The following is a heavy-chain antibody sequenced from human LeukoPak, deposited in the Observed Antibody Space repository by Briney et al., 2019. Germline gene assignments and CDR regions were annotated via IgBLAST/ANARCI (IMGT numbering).Heavy chain of an antibody. CDR3: ARLHSSGRSHYYYYMDV. Sequence: GASVKVSCKASGYTFTGYYMHWVRQAPGQGLEWMGWINPNSGGTNYAQKFQGRVTMTRDTSISTAYMELSRLRSDDTAVYYCARLHSSGRSHYYYYMDVWGKGTTVTVSS. V-gene: IGHV1-2*02. CDR1: GYTFTGYY. D-gene: IGHD6-19*01. J-gene: IGHJ6*03. CDR2: INPNSGGT.